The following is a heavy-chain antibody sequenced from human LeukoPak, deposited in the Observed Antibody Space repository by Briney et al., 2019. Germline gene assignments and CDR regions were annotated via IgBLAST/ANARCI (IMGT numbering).Heavy chain of an antibody. Sequence: PSETLSLTCTVSGASMSSFYWTWIRQPPGKGLEWIGLIYDNGTTYYNPSLKSRVTTSVDTSNNQFSLKLRSVTAADTAVYYCARGESFYYYYMDVWGKGTTVTVSS. CDR1: GASMSSFY. V-gene: IGHV4-59*01. CDR3: ARGESFYYYYMDV. CDR2: IYDNGTT. J-gene: IGHJ6*03.